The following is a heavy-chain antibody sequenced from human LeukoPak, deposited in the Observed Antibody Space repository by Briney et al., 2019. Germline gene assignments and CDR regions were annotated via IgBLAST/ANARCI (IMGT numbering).Heavy chain of an antibody. CDR1: GYTFTSYG. CDR3: ARDSGAYCGGDCYSQNWFDP. Sequence: ASVKVSCKASGYTFTSYGISWVRQAPGQGLEWMGGISAYNGNTNYAQKFQGRVTITADKSTSTAYMELSSLRSEDTAVYYCARDSGAYCGGDCYSQNWFDPWGQGTLVTVSS. D-gene: IGHD2-21*02. V-gene: IGHV1-18*01. J-gene: IGHJ5*02. CDR2: ISAYNGNT.